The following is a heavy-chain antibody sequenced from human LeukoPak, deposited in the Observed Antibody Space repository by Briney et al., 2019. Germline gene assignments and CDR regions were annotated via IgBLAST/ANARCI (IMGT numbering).Heavy chain of an antibody. Sequence: PSETLSLTCNVSGVSISDGRYYWTWIRQVPGKGLEWIGYKYYSGSAKYNPSLKSRLTISIDTPENQFSLHLSSVTAADTATYYCATPYCSGISCLDVLNVWGQGRRVTVSS. V-gene: IGHV4-31*03. D-gene: IGHD2-2*01. CDR2: KYYSGSA. CDR1: GVSISDGRYY. CDR3: ATPYCSGISCLDVLNV. J-gene: IGHJ3*01.